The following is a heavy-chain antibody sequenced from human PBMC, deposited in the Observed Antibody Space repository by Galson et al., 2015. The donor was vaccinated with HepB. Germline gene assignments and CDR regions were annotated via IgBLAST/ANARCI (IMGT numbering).Heavy chain of an antibody. D-gene: IGHD3-22*01. J-gene: IGHJ4*02. CDR1: GFTFSSYA. Sequence: SLRLSCAASGFTFSSYAMHWVRQAPGKGLEWVAIISYDGFNKYYADSVKGRFTISRDNSKNTLYLQMNSLRAEDTAVYSCARDISGYSFDYWGQGTLVTVSS. CDR2: ISYDGFNK. V-gene: IGHV3-30*04. CDR3: ARDISGYSFDY.